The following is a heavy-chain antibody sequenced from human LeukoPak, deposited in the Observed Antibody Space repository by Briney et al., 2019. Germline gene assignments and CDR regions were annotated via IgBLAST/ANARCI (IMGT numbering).Heavy chain of an antibody. Sequence: PSETLSLTCTVSGGSISSYYWSWIRQPPGKGLEWIGYIYYSWSTNYKPSLKSRVTISVDTSKNQFSLKLNSVTAADTAVYYCARGGYYGSGNDFRFDPWGQGTLVTVSS. V-gene: IGHV4-59*01. CDR3: ARGGYYGSGNDFRFDP. CDR1: GGSISSYY. J-gene: IGHJ5*02. D-gene: IGHD3-10*01. CDR2: IYYSWST.